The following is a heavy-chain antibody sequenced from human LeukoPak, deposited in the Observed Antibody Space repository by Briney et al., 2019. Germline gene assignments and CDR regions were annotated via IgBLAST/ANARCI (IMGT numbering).Heavy chain of an antibody. V-gene: IGHV4-34*01. CDR3: ARGRRVATILVLYYYYMDV. J-gene: IGHJ6*03. Sequence: SETLSLTCAVYGGSFSGYYWSWIRQPPGKGLEWIGEINHSGSTNYNPSLKSRVTISVDTSKNQFSLKLSSVTAADTAVYYCARGRRVATILVLYYYYMDVWGKGTTVTVSS. CDR2: INHSGST. CDR1: GGSFSGYY. D-gene: IGHD5-12*01.